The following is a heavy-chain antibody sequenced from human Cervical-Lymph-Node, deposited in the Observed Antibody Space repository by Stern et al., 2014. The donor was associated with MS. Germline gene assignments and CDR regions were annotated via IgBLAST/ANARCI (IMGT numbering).Heavy chain of an antibody. D-gene: IGHD1-26*01. CDR3: ATTRWDLFTWNWFDP. V-gene: IGHV4-61*02. CDR1: GGSISSSGYY. J-gene: IGHJ5*02. Sequence: QVQLVQSGPGLVKPSQTLSLTCTVSGGSISSSGYYWSWIRQPADKGLEWIGRIHDSGSTYYNPSLKRRVTISMDPDKNPFSLKLPSVTAADTAVYYCATTRWDLFTWNWFDPWGQGTLVTVSS. CDR2: IHDSGST.